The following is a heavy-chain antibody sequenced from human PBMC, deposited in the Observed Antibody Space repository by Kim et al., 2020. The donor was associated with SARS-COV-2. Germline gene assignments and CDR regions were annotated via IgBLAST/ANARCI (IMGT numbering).Heavy chain of an antibody. Sequence: SETLSLTCTVSGGSISSSSYYWGWIRQPPGKGLEWIGSIYYSGSTYYNPSLKSRVTISVDTSKNQFSLKLSSVTAADTAVYYCARHAPMSRSAAWFDPWGQGTLVTVSS. CDR3: ARHAPMSRSAAWFDP. J-gene: IGHJ5*02. CDR1: GGSISSSSYY. V-gene: IGHV4-39*01. CDR2: IYYSGST. D-gene: IGHD6-13*01.